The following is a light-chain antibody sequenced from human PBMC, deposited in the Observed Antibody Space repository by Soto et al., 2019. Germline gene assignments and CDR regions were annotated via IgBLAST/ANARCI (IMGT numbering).Light chain of an antibody. V-gene: IGLV2-8*01. CDR2: EVS. CDR1: SSDVGGYNY. Sequence: QSALTQPPSASGSPGQSVTISCTGTSSDVGGYNYVSWYQQHPGKAPKLMIYEVSKRPSGVPDRFSGSKSGNTASLTVSGLQAVDEADYYCSSYAGSNNFDVVFGGGTKLTVL. J-gene: IGLJ2*01. CDR3: SSYAGSNNFDVV.